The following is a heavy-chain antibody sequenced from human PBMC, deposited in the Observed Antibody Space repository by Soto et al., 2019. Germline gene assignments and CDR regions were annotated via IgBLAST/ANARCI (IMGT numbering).Heavy chain of an antibody. CDR1: GLTFSDAW. D-gene: IGHD7-27*01. Sequence: EMQLVESGGGLVKPGGSLRLSCAASGLTFSDAWMNWLRQVPGKGLEWVARIRSQTDGGTTDYSAPVNGRFTISRDDSKNTLYLQMNSLKTEDTAIYYCATAPGYWGSAPLDYWGQGTLVTVSS. V-gene: IGHV3-15*07. CDR2: IRSQTDGGTT. CDR3: ATAPGYWGSAPLDY. J-gene: IGHJ4*02.